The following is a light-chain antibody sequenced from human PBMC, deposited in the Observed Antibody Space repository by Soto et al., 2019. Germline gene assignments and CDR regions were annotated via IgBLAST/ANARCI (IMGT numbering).Light chain of an antibody. V-gene: IGKV3-20*01. J-gene: IGKJ1*01. CDR1: QSVSSSS. CDR3: QQYGSSRWT. Sequence: EIVLTQSPGTLSLSPGERATLSCRASQSVSSSSLAWYQQKPGQAPGLVIYGASSRATGIPDRSSGGGSGTDFTRTVSRLEPEDFAVYYCQQYGSSRWTFGQGIKVEIK. CDR2: GAS.